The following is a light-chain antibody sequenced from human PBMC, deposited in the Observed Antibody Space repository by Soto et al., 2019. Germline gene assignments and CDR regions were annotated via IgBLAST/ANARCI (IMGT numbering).Light chain of an antibody. CDR3: SSFTGRNTLYV. J-gene: IGLJ1*01. CDR1: SSDVGSCSY. V-gene: IGLV2-14*01. Sequence: QSVLTQPASVSGSPGQSITISCTGTSSDVGSCSYVSWYQQHPGKAPKLIIYEVSYRPSGLSNRFSGSKSGNTASLTISGLQADDEADYYCSSFTGRNTLYVYASGPKVTVL. CDR2: EVS.